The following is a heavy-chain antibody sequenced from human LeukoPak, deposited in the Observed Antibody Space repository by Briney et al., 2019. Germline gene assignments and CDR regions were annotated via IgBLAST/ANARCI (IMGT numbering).Heavy chain of an antibody. J-gene: IGHJ5*01. V-gene: IGHV3-66*01. Sequence: GGSLRLSCAASRFAVSSSNYMTWVRQAPGKGLEWVSVIYSGGTTYYADSVKGRFTISRDNSKNTLYLQMNSLRAEDTAVYYCARGAVYSSGWYDCWGQGTLVTVSS. D-gene: IGHD6-19*01. CDR3: ARGAVYSSGWYDC. CDR2: IYSGGTT. CDR1: RFAVSSSNY.